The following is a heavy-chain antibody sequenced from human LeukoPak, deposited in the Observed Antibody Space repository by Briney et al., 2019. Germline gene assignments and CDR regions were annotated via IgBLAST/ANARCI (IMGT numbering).Heavy chain of an antibody. Sequence: SETLSLTCTVSGYSISSGYYWGWIRQLPGKGLEWIGSISHTGNTHDSPSLKSRVTISEDTSKNQLSLKLSSVTATDTAVYYCARGRGSSWYYFDYWGQGTLVTVSS. J-gene: IGHJ4*02. CDR2: ISHTGNT. CDR1: GYSISSGYY. CDR3: ARGRGSSWYYFDY. V-gene: IGHV4-38-2*02. D-gene: IGHD6-13*01.